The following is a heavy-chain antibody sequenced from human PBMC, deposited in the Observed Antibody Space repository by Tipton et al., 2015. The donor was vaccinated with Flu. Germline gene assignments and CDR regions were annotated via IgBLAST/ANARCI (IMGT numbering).Heavy chain of an antibody. CDR1: GGSISSYY. Sequence: TLSLTCTVSGGSISSYYWSWIRQSPGMGLEWIGYIYYSGSTNYNPSLKSRVTISFDTSKNQFFLKLSSVTAADTAVYYCARGRDAYCSSTSCYDYYYFYGMDVWGQGTTVTVSS. V-gene: IGHV4-59*01. J-gene: IGHJ6*02. CDR3: ARGRDAYCSSTSCYDYYYFYGMDV. CDR2: IYYSGST. D-gene: IGHD2-2*01.